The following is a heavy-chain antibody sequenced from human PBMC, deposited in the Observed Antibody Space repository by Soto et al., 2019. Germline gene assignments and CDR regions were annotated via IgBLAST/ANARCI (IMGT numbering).Heavy chain of an antibody. CDR3: ATVFEH. J-gene: IGHJ4*02. CDR1: GITFSGYW. CDR2: VDSDGSGT. Sequence: EVQLVESGGGSVQPGGSLRLSCVASGITFSGYWMHWVRQVPGKGLVWVARVDSDGSGTSYADSVKGRFTISRDNAKNTLYLPMNSLRVEDTAVYYCATVFEHWGQGSPVTVSS. V-gene: IGHV3-74*01.